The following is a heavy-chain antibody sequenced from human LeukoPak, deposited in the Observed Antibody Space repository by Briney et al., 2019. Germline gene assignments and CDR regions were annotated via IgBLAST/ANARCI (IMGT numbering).Heavy chain of an antibody. J-gene: IGHJ4*02. D-gene: IGHD3-10*01. CDR1: GFTFTSHW. CDR2: ISSSSSII. Sequence: GGSLRLSCAASGFTFTSHWMHWVRQAPGKGLEGVSYISSSSSIIKYADSVKGRLTVSRDNARNSLYLQMNSLRAEDTAVYFCARDSSWSFDYWGQGTLVTVSS. CDR3: ARDSSWSFDY. V-gene: IGHV3-48*01.